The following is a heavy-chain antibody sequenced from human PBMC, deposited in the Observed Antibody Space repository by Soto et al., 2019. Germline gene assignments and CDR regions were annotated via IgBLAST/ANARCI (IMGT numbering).Heavy chain of an antibody. V-gene: IGHV4-30-4*01. CDR1: CGSVISGDYC. D-gene: IGHD3-3*01. Sequence: PSETLSLTCTFSCGSVISGDYCWSWIRQPPGKGLEWIGYIYYSGSTYYNPSLKSRVTISVDTSKNQFSLKLSSVTAADTAVYYCARFTAFWSGYYKAEYFQHWGQGTLVTVSS. J-gene: IGHJ1*01. CDR3: ARFTAFWSGYYKAEYFQH. CDR2: IYYSGST.